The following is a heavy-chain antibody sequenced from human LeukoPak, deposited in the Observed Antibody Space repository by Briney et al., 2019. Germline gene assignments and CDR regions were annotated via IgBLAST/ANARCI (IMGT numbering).Heavy chain of an antibody. J-gene: IGHJ3*02. D-gene: IGHD4-11*01. CDR3: AKAMTTSSYAFDI. Sequence: PGGSLRLSCAASAFTFSSYAMTWVRQAPGKGLEWVSTISAGAISTYYADSVEGRFTIFRDDSKNTLYLQMNSLRAEDTAVYYCAKAMTTSSYAFDIWGRGTLVTVSS. V-gene: IGHV3-23*01. CDR2: ISAGAIST. CDR1: AFTFSSYA.